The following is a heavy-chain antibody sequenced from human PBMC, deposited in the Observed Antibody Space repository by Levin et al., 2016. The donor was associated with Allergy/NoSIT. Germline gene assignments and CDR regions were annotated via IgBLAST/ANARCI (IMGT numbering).Heavy chain of an antibody. CDR3: ARHLPRDFGEYRHYYMDV. CDR2: IHNTGST. D-gene: IGHD4/OR15-4a*01. V-gene: IGHV4-39*01. CDR1: GGSINTFNFY. Sequence: SETLSLTCTVSGGSINTFNFYWGWIRQTPGKGLEWIGKIHNTGSTYYNPSLGGRATLAIDLSQNQFSLQVTSVTAADTALYFCARHLPRDFGEYRHYYMDVWGKGTTVTVSS. J-gene: IGHJ6*03.